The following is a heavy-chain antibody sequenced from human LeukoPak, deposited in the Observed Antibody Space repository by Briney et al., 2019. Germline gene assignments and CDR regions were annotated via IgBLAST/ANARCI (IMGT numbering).Heavy chain of an antibody. V-gene: IGHV3-23*01. CDR1: GFTFSDYA. D-gene: IGHD7-27*01. Sequence: PGGSLRLSCAASGFTFSDYAMIWVRQAPGKGLEWVSSISGSGTYSYYTDSVGGRFTISRDNSKNTLFLQMNSLRAEDTAVYYCARGPSGWGSLDSWGQGTLVTVSS. CDR3: ARGPSGWGSLDS. CDR2: ISGSGTYS. J-gene: IGHJ4*02.